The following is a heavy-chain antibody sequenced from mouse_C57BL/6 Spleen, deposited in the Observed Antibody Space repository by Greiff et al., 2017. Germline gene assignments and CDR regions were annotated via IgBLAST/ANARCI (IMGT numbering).Heavy chain of an antibody. CDR2: IRNKANGYTT. D-gene: IGHD1-1*01. V-gene: IGHV7-3*01. CDR3: ARYSPHDYGSSRGAMDY. Sequence: EVKLVESGGGLVQPGGSLSLSCAASGFTFTDYYMSWVRQPPGKALEWLGFIRNKANGYTTEYSASVKGRFTISRDNSQSILYLQMNALRAEDSATYYCARYSPHDYGSSRGAMDYWGQGTSVTVSS. CDR1: GFTFTDYY. J-gene: IGHJ4*01.